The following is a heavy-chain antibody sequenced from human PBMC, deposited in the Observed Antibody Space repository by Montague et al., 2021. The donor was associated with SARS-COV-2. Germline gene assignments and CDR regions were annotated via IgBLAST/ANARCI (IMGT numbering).Heavy chain of an antibody. CDR2: INHSGST. J-gene: IGHJ4*02. V-gene: IGHV4-59*13. CDR1: GGSITGNY. Sequence: SETLSLTCTVSGGSITGNYWSWIRQPPGKRLEWIGYINHSGSTSSNPSFRSRVTISVDTSQNQFPLNLSSVTAADTAVYYCARSRSLGMGLSFPSWYFDDWGQGTLVTVTP. D-gene: IGHD6-13*01. CDR3: ARSRSLGMGLSFPSWYFDD.